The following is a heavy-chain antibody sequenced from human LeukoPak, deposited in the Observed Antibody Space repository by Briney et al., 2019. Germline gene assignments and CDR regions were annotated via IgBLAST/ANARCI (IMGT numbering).Heavy chain of an antibody. D-gene: IGHD1-20*01. CDR2: IKSQTEGETT. J-gene: IGHJ4*02. CDR3: AGITAAFDY. V-gene: IGHV3-15*01. Sequence: GGSLRLSCAASGFNFNHATMTWVRQAPGKGLEWVGRIKSQTEGETTDYAAPVKARFTISRDDSKSTLYLQMNSLKTEDTAVYYCAGITAAFDYWGQGTLVTVSS. CDR1: GFNFNHAT.